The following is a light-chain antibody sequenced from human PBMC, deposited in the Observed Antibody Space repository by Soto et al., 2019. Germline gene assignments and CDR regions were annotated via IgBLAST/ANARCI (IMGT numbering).Light chain of an antibody. J-gene: IGKJ5*01. CDR3: QQYNSYPIT. Sequence: DIQMTQSPAALSASVGDRVTISCRCSKVISSWLAWYQQEPEIAPKSLIYAASILQSGVPSRFSGSGSGTDFTLTISSLQPEDFATYHCQQYNSYPITFGQGTRLEIK. CDR2: AAS. V-gene: IGKV1D-16*01. CDR1: KVISSW.